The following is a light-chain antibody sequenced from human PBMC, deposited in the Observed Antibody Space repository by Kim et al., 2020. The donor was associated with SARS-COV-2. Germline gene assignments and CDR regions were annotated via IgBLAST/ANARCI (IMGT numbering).Light chain of an antibody. J-gene: IGLJ3*02. CDR2: RNN. CDR3: SAWDSSLSAWV. Sequence: HTATLPCTGNSNNVGYEGAAWLQQHQGHPPKLLSYRNNNRPSGISDRFSASRSGNTASLTITGLQPEDETDYYCSAWDSSLSAWVFGGGTQLTVL. CDR1: SNNVGYEG. V-gene: IGLV10-54*04.